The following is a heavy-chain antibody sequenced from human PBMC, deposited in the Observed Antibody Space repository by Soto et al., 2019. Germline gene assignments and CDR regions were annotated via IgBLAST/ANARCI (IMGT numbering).Heavy chain of an antibody. CDR2: IRSKANSYAT. CDR3: TSSALIDYYYYYGMDV. J-gene: IGHJ6*02. Sequence: EVQLVESGGGLVQPGGSLKLSCAASGFTFSGSAMHWVRQASGKGLEWVGRIRSKANSYATAYAASVKGRFNISRDDSKNTAYLQMNSLKTEDTAVYYCTSSALIDYYYYYGMDVWGQGTTVTVSS. D-gene: IGHD3-22*01. CDR1: GFTFSGSA. V-gene: IGHV3-73*02.